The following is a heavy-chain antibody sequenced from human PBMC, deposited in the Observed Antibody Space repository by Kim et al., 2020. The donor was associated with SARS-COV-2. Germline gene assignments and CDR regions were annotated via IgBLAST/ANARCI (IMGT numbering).Heavy chain of an antibody. CDR1: GGSISSYY. V-gene: IGHV4-59*01. Sequence: SETLSLTCTVSGGSISSYYWSWIRQPPGKGLEWIGYIYYSGSTNYNPSLKSRVTISVDTSKNQFSLKLSSVTAADTAVYYCAGGSLELSGWGFGYYYYYGMDVWGQGTTVTVSS. CDR3: AGGSLELSGWGFGYYYYYGMDV. D-gene: IGHD6-19*01. CDR2: IYYSGST. J-gene: IGHJ6*02.